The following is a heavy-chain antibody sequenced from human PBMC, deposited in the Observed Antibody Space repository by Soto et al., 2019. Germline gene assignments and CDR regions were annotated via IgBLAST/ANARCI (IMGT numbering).Heavy chain of an antibody. CDR1: GFTFSDYY. D-gene: IGHD3-22*01. Sequence: GGSLRLSCAASGFTFSDYYMSWIRQAPGKGLEWVSYISGSGGTIYYADSVKGRFTISRDNAKNTVYLQMNSLRAEDAAVYYCAKEMTSGYYLFDYWGQGTLVTVSS. J-gene: IGHJ4*02. CDR3: AKEMTSGYYLFDY. V-gene: IGHV3-11*01. CDR2: ISGSGGTI.